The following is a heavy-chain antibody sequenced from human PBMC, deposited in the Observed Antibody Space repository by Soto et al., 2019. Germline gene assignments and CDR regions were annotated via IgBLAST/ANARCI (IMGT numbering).Heavy chain of an antibody. CDR1: GGSVSSGSYY. CDR3: ARDLSWGYCSSTSCHSTHYFDY. V-gene: IGHV4-61*01. D-gene: IGHD2-2*01. Sequence: PSETLSLTCTVSGGSVSSGSYYWSWIRQPPGKGLEWIGYIYYSGSTNYNPSLKSRVTISVDTSKNQFSLKLSSVTAADTAVYYCARDLSWGYCSSTSCHSTHYFDYWGQGTLVTVS. J-gene: IGHJ4*02. CDR2: IYYSGST.